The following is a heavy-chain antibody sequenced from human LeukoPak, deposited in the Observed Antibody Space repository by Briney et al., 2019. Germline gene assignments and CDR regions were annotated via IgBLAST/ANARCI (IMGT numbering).Heavy chain of an antibody. J-gene: IGHJ4*02. D-gene: IGHD3-10*01. CDR2: IIPILGIA. CDR3: ARDTTPYYYGSGSYYPKGAYFDY. Sequence: GASVKVSCKASGYTFTGYYMHWVRQAPGQGLEWMGRIIPILGIANYAQKFQGRVTITADKSTSTAYMELSSLRSEDTAVYYCARDTTPYYYGSGSYYPKGAYFDYWGQGTLVTVSS. CDR1: GYTFTGYY. V-gene: IGHV1-69*04.